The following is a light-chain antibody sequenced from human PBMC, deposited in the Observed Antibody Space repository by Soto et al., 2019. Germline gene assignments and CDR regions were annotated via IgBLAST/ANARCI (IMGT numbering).Light chain of an antibody. CDR2: EAS. CDR1: QSISTW. V-gene: IGKV1-5*01. Sequence: DIQMTQSPSTLSASVGDRVTITSRASQSISTWLARYQQKPGKAPRLLIYEASNLESGVSSRFSGSGSGTEFTLTISSLQADDFATYYCQQFNSYWFTFGQGTKLDI. J-gene: IGKJ2*01. CDR3: QQFNSYWFT.